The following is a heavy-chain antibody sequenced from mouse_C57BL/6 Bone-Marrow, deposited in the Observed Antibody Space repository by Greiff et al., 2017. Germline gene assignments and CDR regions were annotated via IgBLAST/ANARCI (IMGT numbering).Heavy chain of an antibody. J-gene: IGHJ1*03. CDR3: AREYGSSSSYWYFDV. D-gene: IGHD1-1*01. CDR1: GYSFTGYY. CDR2: INPSTGGT. Sequence: EVQLMESGPELVKPGASVKISCKASGYSFTGYYMNWVKQSPEKSLEWIGEINPSTGGTTYNQKFKAKATLTVDKSSSTAYMQLKSLTSEDSAVYYCAREYGSSSSYWYFDVWGTGTTVTVSS. V-gene: IGHV1-42*01.